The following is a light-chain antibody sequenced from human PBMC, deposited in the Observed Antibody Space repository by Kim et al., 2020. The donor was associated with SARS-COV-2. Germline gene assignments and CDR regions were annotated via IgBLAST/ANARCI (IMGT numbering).Light chain of an antibody. CDR3: QQYNTWWT. CDR1: QSVSSN. Sequence: SVSPGERATRSCRASQSVSSNLAWYQQKPGQAPRPLIYGASTRATGIPARFSGSGSGTEFTLTISSLQSEDFAVYYCQQYNTWWTFGQGTKVDIK. J-gene: IGKJ1*01. V-gene: IGKV3-15*01. CDR2: GAS.